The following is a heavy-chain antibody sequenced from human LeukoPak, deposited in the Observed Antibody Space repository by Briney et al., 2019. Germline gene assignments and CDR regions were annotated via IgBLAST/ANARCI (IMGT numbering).Heavy chain of an antibody. CDR3: TTVERWLLRSSPY. J-gene: IGHJ4*02. D-gene: IGHD5-24*01. CDR1: GFTFSNAW. Sequence: GGSLRLSCAASGFTFSNAWMTWVRQAPGKGLEWVGRIKTKIGGETTDYAAPVEGRFTISRDDSKNTLYLQMNSLKTDDTAVYYCTTVERWLLRSSPYWGQGTLVTVSS. V-gene: IGHV3-15*01. CDR2: IKTKIGGETT.